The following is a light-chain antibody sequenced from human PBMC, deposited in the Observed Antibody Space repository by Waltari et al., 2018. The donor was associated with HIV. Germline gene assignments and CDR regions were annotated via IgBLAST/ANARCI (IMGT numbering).Light chain of an antibody. V-gene: IGLV3-1*01. CDR2: ADR. Sequence: SYELTQPPSVSVAPGQTVRVTCSGDKLGEKLVCWYQKKPGQSPLLLIYADRKRPSGIPDRFAAPNSGNTATLAISEAQAMDEAVYYCQTWDNNAGVFGGGTKLTVL. J-gene: IGLJ2*01. CDR3: QTWDNNAGV. CDR1: KLGEKL.